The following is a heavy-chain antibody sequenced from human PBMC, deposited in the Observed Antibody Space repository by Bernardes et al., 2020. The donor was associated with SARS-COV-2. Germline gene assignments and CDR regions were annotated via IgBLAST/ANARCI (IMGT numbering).Heavy chain of an antibody. Sequence: ASVKVSCKASGYTFTSYYMHWVRQAPGQGLEWMGWINPNSGDTTYAQKFQGRVTMTRDTSISTAYMELSRLRSDDTAVYYCARAGQRQYCYDYGMDGWGQGTTVTVSS. V-gene: IGHV1-2*02. J-gene: IGHJ6*02. CDR1: GYTFTSYY. CDR3: ARAGQRQYCYDYGMDG. CDR2: INPNSGDT.